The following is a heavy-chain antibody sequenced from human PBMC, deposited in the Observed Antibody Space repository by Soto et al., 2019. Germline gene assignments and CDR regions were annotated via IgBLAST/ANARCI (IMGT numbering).Heavy chain of an antibody. CDR2: INPSGGST. CDR1: GYTFTSYY. J-gene: IGHJ5*02. CDR3: AREAYYDFWSGYPLGDNWFDP. V-gene: IGHV1-46*01. D-gene: IGHD3-3*01. Sequence: ASVKVSCKASGYTFTSYYMHWVRQAPGQGLEWMGIINPSGGSTSYAQKFQGRVTMTRDTSTSTVYMELSSLRSEDTAVYYCAREAYYDFWSGYPLGDNWFDPWGQGTLVTVSS.